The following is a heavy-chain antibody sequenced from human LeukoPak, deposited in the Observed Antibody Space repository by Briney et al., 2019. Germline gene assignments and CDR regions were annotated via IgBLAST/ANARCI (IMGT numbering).Heavy chain of an antibody. J-gene: IGHJ4*02. V-gene: IGHV3-23*01. CDR1: GFSFSSYA. CDR2: ISGSGGST. Sequence: GGSLRLSCAASGFSFSSYAMSWVRQAPGKGLEWVSGISGSGGSTYYADSVKGRFTISRDNSKNTLNLQMNSLRADDTAVYYCAKEGRSLQTYWGQGTLVTVSS. D-gene: IGHD5-24*01. CDR3: AKEGRSLQTY.